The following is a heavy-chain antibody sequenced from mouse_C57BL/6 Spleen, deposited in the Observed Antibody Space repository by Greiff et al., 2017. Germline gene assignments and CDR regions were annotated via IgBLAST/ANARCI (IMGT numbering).Heavy chain of an antibody. J-gene: IGHJ2*01. CDR3: ARSYYDDGGGFDY. V-gene: IGHV1-42*01. CDR1: GYSFTGYY. CDR2: INPSTGGT. Sequence: EVQLQQSGPELVKPGASVTISCKASGYSFTGYYMNWVKQSPEKSLEWIGEINPSTGGTTYNQKFKAKATLTVDKSSSTAYMQLKSLTSEDSAVYYCARSYYDDGGGFDYWGQGTTLTVSS. D-gene: IGHD2-4*01.